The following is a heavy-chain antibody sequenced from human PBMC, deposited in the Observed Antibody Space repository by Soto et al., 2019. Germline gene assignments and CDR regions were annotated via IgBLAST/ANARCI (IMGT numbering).Heavy chain of an antibody. V-gene: IGHV1-46*01. CDR3: ARDHSFGFILYAMDV. J-gene: IGHJ6*02. CDR1: GYTFTSYS. Sequence: AASVKVSCKASGYTFTSYSMHWVRQAPGQGLEWMGIINPSSGRTSYAQNFQGRVTMTSDTSTSIVYMEMSSLKSEDTAVYYCARDHSFGFILYAMDVWGQGTTVTVSS. D-gene: IGHD2-15*01. CDR2: INPSSGRT.